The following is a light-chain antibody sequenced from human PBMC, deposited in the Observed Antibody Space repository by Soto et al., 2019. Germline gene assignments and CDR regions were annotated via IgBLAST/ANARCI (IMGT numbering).Light chain of an antibody. CDR1: PGVRSSY. CDR2: GAS. CDR3: KRDYTRFT. J-gene: IGKJ3*01. V-gene: IGKV3D-7*01. Sequence: PGARVTLSCRACPGVRSSYLTWYQQKPGQSPRLLIYGASTSATSITPRFSGSGSGTDFTITSSSLQLEDLACYYFKRDYTRFTFGPGTKVDIK.